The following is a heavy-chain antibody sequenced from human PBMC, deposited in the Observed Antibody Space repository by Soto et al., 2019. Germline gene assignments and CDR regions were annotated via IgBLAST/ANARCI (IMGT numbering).Heavy chain of an antibody. Sequence: SLTCAVDDGYFSTYYWNWIRQSPGKGLEWIGKINHSGSNNYNPSLKSRVTISIDMSKNQVSLKLSSVSAADTAVYYCARGGSSDWQVAFGTWGQRTMFTV. D-gene: IGHD6-25*01. V-gene: IGHV4-34*01. CDR2: INHSGSN. J-gene: IGHJ3*02. CDR3: ARGGSSDWQVAFGT. CDR1: DGYFSTYY.